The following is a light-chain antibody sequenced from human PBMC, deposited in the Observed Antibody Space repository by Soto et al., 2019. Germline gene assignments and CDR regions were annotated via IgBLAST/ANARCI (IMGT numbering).Light chain of an antibody. CDR1: QYIRNY. CDR3: RQYDNLPYN. V-gene: IGKV1-33*01. Sequence: DIQMTQSPSSLSASVGDRVTITCQATQYIRNYLNWYQQNTGKAPKLLIYDASNLQTGVPTRFSGSGSGTDFTFTISSVQPEDIATYYCRQYDNLPYNFGQRTQLQIK. J-gene: IGKJ2*01. CDR2: DAS.